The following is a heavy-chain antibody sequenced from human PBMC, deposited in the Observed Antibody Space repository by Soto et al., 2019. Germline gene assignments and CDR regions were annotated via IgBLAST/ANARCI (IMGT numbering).Heavy chain of an antibody. Sequence: QVQLQQWGAGLLKPSETLSLTCAVYGGSFSDYYWSWIRQPPGKGLEWIGEINHSGSTIYNPSLKSRVTMSVDTSKIQFSLNLTSVTAADTAAYYCARGGCSGGSCYRPFFSDWGQGTLVTVSS. J-gene: IGHJ4*02. V-gene: IGHV4-34*02. CDR1: GGSFSDYY. CDR3: ARGGCSGGSCYRPFFSD. CDR2: INHSGST. D-gene: IGHD2-15*01.